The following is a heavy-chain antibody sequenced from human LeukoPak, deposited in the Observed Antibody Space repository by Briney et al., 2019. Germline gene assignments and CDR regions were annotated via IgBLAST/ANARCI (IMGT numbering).Heavy chain of an antibody. V-gene: IGHV3-23*01. CDR3: AKDEQHYYGSGSYWSDWFDP. D-gene: IGHD3-10*01. J-gene: IGHJ5*02. CDR1: GFTFSSYG. CDR2: ISGRSSST. Sequence: GGSLRLSCAASGFTFSSYGMNWVRQAPGKGLEWVSGISGRSSSTYYADSVKGRFTISRDNSKNTLYLQMNSLRAEDTAVYYCAKDEQHYYGSGSYWSDWFDPWGQGTLVTVSS.